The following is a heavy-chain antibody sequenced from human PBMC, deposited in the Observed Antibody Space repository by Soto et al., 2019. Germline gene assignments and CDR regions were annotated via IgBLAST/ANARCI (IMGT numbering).Heavy chain of an antibody. CDR3: ARDEVLQQWPRKPDYFAY. CDR1: GFTFSSYS. V-gene: IGHV3-48*01. CDR2: ISSSSSTI. Sequence: PGGSLRLSCAASGFTFSSYSMNWVRQAPGKGLEWVSYISSSSSTIYYADSVKGRFTISRDNAKNSLYLQMNSLRAEDTAVYYYARDEVLQQWPRKPDYFAYSLQGTLVTGSS. D-gene: IGHD6-19*01. J-gene: IGHJ4*02.